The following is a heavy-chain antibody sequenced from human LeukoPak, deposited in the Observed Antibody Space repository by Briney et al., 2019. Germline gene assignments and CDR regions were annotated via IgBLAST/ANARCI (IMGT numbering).Heavy chain of an antibody. D-gene: IGHD3-10*01. V-gene: IGHV4-59*01. CDR1: GGFISSYY. Sequence: SETLSLTCTVSGGFISSYYWSWIRQPPGKGLEWIGYIYYSGSTNYNPSLKSRVTLSVDTSKNQFSLKVSSVTAADTAVYYCATPAPHYYGSGSYFSWGQGTLVTVSS. CDR2: IYYSGST. J-gene: IGHJ5*02. CDR3: ATPAPHYYGSGSYFS.